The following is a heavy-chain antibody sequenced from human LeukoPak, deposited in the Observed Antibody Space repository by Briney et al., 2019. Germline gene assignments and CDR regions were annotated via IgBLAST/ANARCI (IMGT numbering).Heavy chain of an antibody. CDR3: ARTSNWKLGY. D-gene: IGHD1-20*01. J-gene: IGHJ4*02. CDR1: GFTFSSYS. CDR2: ISTSSDTI. V-gene: IGHV3-48*04. Sequence: PGGSLRLSCVASGFTFSSYSFIWVRQAPGKGLEWVSYISTSSDTIYYADSVKGRFTISRDNAGNSLYLQMNSLRAEDTAVYYCARTSNWKLGYWGQGTLVTVSS.